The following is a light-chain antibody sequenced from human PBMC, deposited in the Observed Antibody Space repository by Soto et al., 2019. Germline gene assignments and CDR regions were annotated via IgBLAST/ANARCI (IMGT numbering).Light chain of an antibody. CDR2: LNSDDSH. V-gene: IGLV4-69*01. CDR3: QTWGTGIQI. CDR1: SGHSSYA. Sequence: QSVLTQSPSASASLGASVKLTCTLSSGHSSYAIAWHQQQPEKGPRYLMKLNSDDSHSKGDGIPDRFSGSSSGAERYLTISSLQSEDEADYYCQTWGTGIQIFGGGTKVTVL. J-gene: IGLJ2*01.